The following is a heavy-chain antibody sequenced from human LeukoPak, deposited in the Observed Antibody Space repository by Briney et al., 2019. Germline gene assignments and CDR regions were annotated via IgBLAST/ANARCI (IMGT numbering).Heavy chain of an antibody. D-gene: IGHD3-10*01. V-gene: IGHV3-30*19. CDR3: ARDLRGNGMDV. J-gene: IGHJ6*04. Sequence: GRSLRLSCAASGFTFSSYGMHWVRQAPGKGLEWVAVIWYDGSNKYYADSVKGRFTISRDNSKNTLYLQMNSLRAEDTAVYYCARDLRGNGMDVWGKGTTVTVSS. CDR1: GFTFSSYG. CDR2: IWYDGSNK.